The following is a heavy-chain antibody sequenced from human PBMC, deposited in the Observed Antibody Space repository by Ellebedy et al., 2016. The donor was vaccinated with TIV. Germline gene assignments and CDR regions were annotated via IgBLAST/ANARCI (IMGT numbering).Heavy chain of an antibody. CDR1: GFTFTTFW. CDR2: INQDGSEK. J-gene: IGHJ6*02. CDR3: AKERGVTIFGVVTSYYYYAMDV. Sequence: GESLKISCAASGFTFTTFWMSWVRQAPGKGLEWVGNINQDGSEKCYGDSVKGRFTISRDKFKNTLFLQMNSLRAEDTAIYYCAKERGVTIFGVVTSYYYYAMDVWGQGTTVTVSS. V-gene: IGHV3-7*05. D-gene: IGHD3-3*01.